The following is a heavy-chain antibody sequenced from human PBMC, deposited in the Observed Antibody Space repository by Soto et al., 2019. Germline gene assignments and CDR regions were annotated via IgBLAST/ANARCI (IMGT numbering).Heavy chain of an antibody. V-gene: IGHV4-34*01. Sequence: LSLTCAVYGGSFSGYYWSWIRQPPGKGLEWIGEINHSGSTNYNPSLKSRVTISVDTSKNQFSLKLSSVTAADTAVYYCARGDGYNPYYFDYWGQGTLVTVSS. D-gene: IGHD5-12*01. CDR3: ARGDGYNPYYFDY. CDR1: GGSFSGYY. J-gene: IGHJ4*02. CDR2: INHSGST.